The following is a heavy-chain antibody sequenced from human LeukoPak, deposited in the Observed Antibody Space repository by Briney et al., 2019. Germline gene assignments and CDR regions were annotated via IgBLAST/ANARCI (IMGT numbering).Heavy chain of an antibody. V-gene: IGHV3-23*01. Sequence: RAGGSLRLSCAASGFTFSSYAMSWVRQAPGKGLEWVSAISGSGGSTYYADSVKGRFAISRDNSKNTLYLQMNSLRAEDTAVYYCAKDTMSWPRYSGSYSYGMDVWGQGTTVTVSS. CDR2: ISGSGGST. D-gene: IGHD1-26*01. CDR1: GFTFSSYA. CDR3: AKDTMSWPRYSGSYSYGMDV. J-gene: IGHJ6*02.